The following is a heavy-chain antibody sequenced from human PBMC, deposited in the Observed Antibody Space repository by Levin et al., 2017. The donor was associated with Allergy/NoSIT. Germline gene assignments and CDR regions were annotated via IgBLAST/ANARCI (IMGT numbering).Heavy chain of an antibody. CDR2: IWYDGSNK. CDR3: ARDDSAKAVAGTLVTF. V-gene: IGHV3-33*01. D-gene: IGHD6-19*01. Sequence: GGSLRLSFAASGFTFSSYTMHWVRQAPGKGPEWVAIIWYDGSNKFYADSVKGRFTISRDNSQNTLHLQMTSLRGEDTAVYYCARDDSAKAVAGTLVTFWGQGTLVTVSS. CDR1: GFTFSSYT. J-gene: IGHJ4*02.